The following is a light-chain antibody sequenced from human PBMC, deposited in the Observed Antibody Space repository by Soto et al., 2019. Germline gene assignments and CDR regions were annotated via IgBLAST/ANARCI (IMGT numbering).Light chain of an antibody. CDR1: QGISNY. J-gene: IGKJ1*01. V-gene: IGKV1-27*01. CDR3: QRYNSAPQT. CDR2: AAS. Sequence: DIQMTQSPSSLSASVGDRVTITCRASQGISNYLAWYQQKPGKVPKLLIYAASTLQSGVPSRFSGIGSGTDFKLTISSLQAEDVATYYCQRYNSAPQTFGQGTKVEIK.